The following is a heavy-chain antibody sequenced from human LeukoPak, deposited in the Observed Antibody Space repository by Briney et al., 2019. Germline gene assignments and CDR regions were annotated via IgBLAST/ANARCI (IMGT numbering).Heavy chain of an antibody. Sequence: PSETLSLTCSVSGGSISNTSYYWGWIRQPPGKGLEWIGSIYYTGNTHYNPSLKTRLTISVHVSENQFSLTLHSVTAADTAVYYCARQGIFTYGSLDYWGQGTNVTVSS. CDR3: ARQGIFTYGSLDY. D-gene: IGHD3-10*01. CDR2: IYYTGNT. J-gene: IGHJ4*02. CDR1: GGSISNTSYY. V-gene: IGHV4-39*01.